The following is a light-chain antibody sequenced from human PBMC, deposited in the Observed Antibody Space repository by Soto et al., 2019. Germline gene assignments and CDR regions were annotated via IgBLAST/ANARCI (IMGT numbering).Light chain of an antibody. J-gene: IGKJ2*01. CDR1: QSISSSF. CDR3: QQYGSSRYT. V-gene: IGKV3-20*01. CDR2: GAS. Sequence: EIVLTQSPGTLSLSPGERATLSCRASQSISSSFLAWYQQRPGQAPRLLIYGASSSATGIPDRFSGSGSGTDISLTISRLEPEDFAVDYCQQYGSSRYTFGQGTKLEIK.